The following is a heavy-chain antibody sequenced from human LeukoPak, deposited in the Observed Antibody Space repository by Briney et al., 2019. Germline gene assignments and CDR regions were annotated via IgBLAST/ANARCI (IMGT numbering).Heavy chain of an antibody. CDR3: ARDRGSSGWFDY. D-gene: IGHD6-19*01. CDR2: IYYSGSA. Sequence: PSETLSPTCTVSGGSISGFYWGWIRQPPGKGLEWIGFIYYSGSANYNPSLKSRVTMSVDMSKNQFSLKLSSVTAADTAFYYCARDRGSSGWFDYWGQGALVTVSS. CDR1: GGSISGFY. J-gene: IGHJ4*02. V-gene: IGHV4-59*01.